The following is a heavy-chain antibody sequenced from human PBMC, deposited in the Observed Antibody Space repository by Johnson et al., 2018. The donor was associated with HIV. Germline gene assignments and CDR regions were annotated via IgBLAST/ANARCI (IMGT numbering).Heavy chain of an antibody. CDR3: ARDGESQQLPLGDALDV. CDR1: GFSFSNYW. V-gene: IGHV3-74*01. Sequence: VQLVESGGGVVQPGRSLRLSCAVSGFSFSNYWMHWVRQVPGKGLEWVSRIYSDGTSTTYADSVKGRFTISRDNAKNTLYLQMNSLRAEDTALYYCARDGESQQLPLGDALDVWGRGTMVIVSS. CDR2: IYSDGTST. J-gene: IGHJ3*01. D-gene: IGHD6-13*01.